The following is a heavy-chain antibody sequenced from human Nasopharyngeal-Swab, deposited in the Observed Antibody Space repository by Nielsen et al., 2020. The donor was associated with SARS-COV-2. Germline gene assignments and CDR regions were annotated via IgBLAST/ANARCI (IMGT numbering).Heavy chain of an antibody. Sequence: GGARRRTCAASGCIFSDAAIHGVRQAAGKGLEWGGRIGDKDHNYATTYGASVQGRFTISRDDSKNTAFLQMDSLKTEDTALYYCARDGLDYDFWSAYFMDVWGQGTTVTVSS. D-gene: IGHD3-3*01. J-gene: IGHJ6*02. V-gene: IGHV3-73*01. CDR2: IGDKDHNYAT. CDR1: GCIFSDAA. CDR3: ARDGLDYDFWSAYFMDV.